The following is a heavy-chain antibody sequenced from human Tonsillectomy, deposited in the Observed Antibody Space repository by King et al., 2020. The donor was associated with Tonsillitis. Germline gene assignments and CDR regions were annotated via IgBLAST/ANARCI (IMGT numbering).Heavy chain of an antibody. D-gene: IGHD2-2*01. CDR1: GGSFSGYY. Sequence: VQLQQWGAGLFKPSETLSLTCAVYGGSFSGYYWSWIRQPPGKGLEWIGEINHSGSTNYNPSLKSRVTISVDTSKNQFSLKLSSVTAADTAVYYCARGTHCSSTSCYKDFDYWGQGTLVTVSS. J-gene: IGHJ4*02. CDR3: ARGTHCSSTSCYKDFDY. CDR2: INHSGST. V-gene: IGHV4-34*01.